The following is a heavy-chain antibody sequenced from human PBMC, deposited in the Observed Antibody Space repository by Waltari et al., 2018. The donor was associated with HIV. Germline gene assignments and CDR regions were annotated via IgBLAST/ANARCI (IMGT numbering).Heavy chain of an antibody. J-gene: IGHJ4*01. Sequence: EVQLVDSGGGFVQPGGSLRRSCAAFGFPVSSKYMSWVRQAPGKGLEWVSVIYCADSTFYADSVKGRFTISRDNSKNTLYLQMNNLRAEDTAVYYCARGLGGHYYYFDYWGQEPWSPSPQ. V-gene: IGHV3-66*01. CDR2: IYCADST. CDR3: ARGLGGHYYYFDY. D-gene: IGHD3-22*01. CDR1: GFPVSSKY.